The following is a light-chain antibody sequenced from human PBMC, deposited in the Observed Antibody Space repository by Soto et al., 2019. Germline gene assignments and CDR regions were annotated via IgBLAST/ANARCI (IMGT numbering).Light chain of an antibody. CDR2: KAS. J-gene: IGKJ4*01. CDR1: QSISTW. Sequence: DIQMTQSPSTLSASVGDRVSITCRSSQSISTWLAWYQQRPGEAPNLLIYKASSLQSGVQSRFSGSGSGTDFTLTISSMQTEDLATYDCIQSYSTQLSFGGGTKVDIK. V-gene: IGKV1-5*03. CDR3: IQSYSTQLS.